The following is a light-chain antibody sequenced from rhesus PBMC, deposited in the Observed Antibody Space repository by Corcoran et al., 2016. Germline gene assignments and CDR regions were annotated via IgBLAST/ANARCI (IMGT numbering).Light chain of an antibody. Sequence: DIQMTQSPSSLSASVGDTVTITCRASQSISSWLAWYQQKPGKAPTLLIYKASRLQSGVPSRFSGSGSGTELTLTISSLQPEEFAAYYCQQGNSNPCSFGQGTKVEIK. CDR2: KAS. V-gene: IGKV1-22*01. CDR3: QQGNSNPCS. CDR1: QSISSW. J-gene: IGKJ2*01.